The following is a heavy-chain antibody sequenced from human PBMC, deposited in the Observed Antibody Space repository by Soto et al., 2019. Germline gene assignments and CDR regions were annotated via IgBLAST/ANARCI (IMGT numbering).Heavy chain of an antibody. J-gene: IGHJ4*02. D-gene: IGHD3-10*01. CDR1: GYTFTSYG. CDR3: ARGDSGQLFVDF. Sequence: ASVKVSCKASGYTFTSYGISWVRQAPGQGLEWMGWMYPYSTSTNYAQRFQGRVTMTRDASTTTAFMDLSSLRSEDTAVYYCARGDSGQLFVDFWGQGTLVTVSS. CDR2: MYPYSTST. V-gene: IGHV1-18*01.